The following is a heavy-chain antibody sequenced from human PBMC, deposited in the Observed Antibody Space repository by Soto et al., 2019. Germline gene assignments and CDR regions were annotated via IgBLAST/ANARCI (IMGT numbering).Heavy chain of an antibody. CDR1: GGSISSSSYY. V-gene: IGHV4-39*01. D-gene: IGHD2-15*01. CDR3: ARLGSSLVVVAAYLDPGVYYFDY. CDR2: IYYSGST. Sequence: SETLSLTCTVSGGSISSSSYYWGWIRQPPGKGLEWIGSIYYSGSTYYNPSLKSRVTISVDTSKNQFSLKLSSVTAADTAVYYCARLGSSLVVVAAYLDPGVYYFDYWGQGTLITVSS. J-gene: IGHJ4*02.